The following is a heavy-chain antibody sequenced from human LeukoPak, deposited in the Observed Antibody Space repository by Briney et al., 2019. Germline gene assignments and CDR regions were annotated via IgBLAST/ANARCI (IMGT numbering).Heavy chain of an antibody. D-gene: IGHD4-11*01. J-gene: IGHJ4*02. CDR2: INPNSGGT. CDR3: ARWMATVTTPDY. CDR1: GYTFNGFY. Sequence: ASVKVSCKASGYTFNGFYSHWVRQAPGQGLEWTGWINPNSGGTNYAQKFQGRVTMTRDTSISTAYMELSRLRSDDTAVYYCARWMATVTTPDYWGQGTLVTVSS. V-gene: IGHV1-2*02.